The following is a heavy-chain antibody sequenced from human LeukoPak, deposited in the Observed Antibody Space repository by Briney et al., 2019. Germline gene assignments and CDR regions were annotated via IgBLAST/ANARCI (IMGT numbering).Heavy chain of an antibody. CDR2: INPNSGGT. Sequence: ASVKVSCKASGYTFTGYYMHWVRQAPGQGLEWMGWINPNSGGTNYAQKFQGRVTMTRDTSIITAYMELSRLRSDDTAVYYCARGTTIFGVVLSWFDPWGQGTLVTVSS. J-gene: IGHJ5*02. CDR1: GYTFTGYY. V-gene: IGHV1-2*02. D-gene: IGHD3-3*01. CDR3: ARGTTIFGVVLSWFDP.